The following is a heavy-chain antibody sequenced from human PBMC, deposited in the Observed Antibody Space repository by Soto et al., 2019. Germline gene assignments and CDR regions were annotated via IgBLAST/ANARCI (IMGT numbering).Heavy chain of an antibody. CDR2: VNPSGGHT. CDR1: GDTFTDYY. D-gene: IGHD2-21*02. CDR3: ARGGHVVVVTAALDY. J-gene: IGHJ4*02. Sequence: QVQLMQSGAEVKKPGASVKVSCKASGDTFTDYYIHWVRQAPGQGLEWMGTVNPSGGHTTYAQHSLGRVTMTRDTYTSTLYMELTSLKSDDTAVYYCARGGHVVVVTAALDYWGQGTLVTVSS. V-gene: IGHV1-46*01.